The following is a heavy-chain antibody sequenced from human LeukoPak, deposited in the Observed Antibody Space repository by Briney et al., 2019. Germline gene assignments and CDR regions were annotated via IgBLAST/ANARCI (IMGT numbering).Heavy chain of an antibody. CDR2: ISYDGSDK. CDR3: AKDSMAATLIVVVIDY. V-gene: IGHV3-30*18. J-gene: IGHJ4*02. Sequence: GGSLRLSCAASGFTFSNYGMHWVRQAPGKGLEWVAVISYDGSDKYYADSVKGRFTISRDNSKNTLYLQMNSLRAEDTAVYYCAKDSMAATLIVVVIDYWGQGTLVTVSS. D-gene: IGHD3-22*01. CDR1: GFTFSNYG.